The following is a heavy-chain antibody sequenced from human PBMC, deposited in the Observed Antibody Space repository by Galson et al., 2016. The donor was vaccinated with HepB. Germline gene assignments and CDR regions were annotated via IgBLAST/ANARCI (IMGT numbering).Heavy chain of an antibody. CDR3: AKDGRIYCSSASCHDHFHY. Sequence: SLRLSCAASGFTFSSYAMHWVRQAPGKGLEWVAVISYDGSNKYFAASVKGRFTISRDNSKNTLYLQMNSLRAEDTAVYYCAKDGRIYCSSASCHDHFHYWGQGTRGTFSS. D-gene: IGHD2-2*01. J-gene: IGHJ4*02. CDR2: ISYDGSNK. CDR1: GFTFSSYA. V-gene: IGHV3-30*04.